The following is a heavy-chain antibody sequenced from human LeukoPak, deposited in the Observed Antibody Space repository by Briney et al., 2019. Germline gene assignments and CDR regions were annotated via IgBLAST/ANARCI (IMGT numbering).Heavy chain of an antibody. J-gene: IGHJ3*02. V-gene: IGHV3-11*06. CDR2: ISSSSDYI. Sequence: GGSLRLSCAASGFTFSNAWMSWVRQAPGKGLEWVSYISSSSDYINYADSVKGRFTISRDNAKNSLYLQMNSLRAGDTAVYYCARTLWPYDAFDIWGQGTMVTVSS. CDR1: GFTFSNAW. D-gene: IGHD3-16*01. CDR3: ARTLWPYDAFDI.